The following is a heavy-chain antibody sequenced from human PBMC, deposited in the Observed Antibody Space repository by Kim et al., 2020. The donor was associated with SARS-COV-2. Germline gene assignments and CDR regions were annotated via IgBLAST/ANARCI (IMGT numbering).Heavy chain of an antibody. V-gene: IGHV3-74*01. D-gene: IGHD1-20*01. Sequence: SSTSYADSVKGRFTIPRDNAKNTLYLQMNSLRAEDTAVYYCARDTNWNFDYWGQGTLVTVSS. CDR2: SST. CDR3: ARDTNWNFDY. J-gene: IGHJ4*02.